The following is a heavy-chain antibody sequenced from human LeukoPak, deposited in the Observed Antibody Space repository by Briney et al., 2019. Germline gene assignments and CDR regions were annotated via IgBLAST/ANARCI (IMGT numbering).Heavy chain of an antibody. CDR1: GGSISSYY. V-gene: IGHV4-59*01. D-gene: IGHD6-13*01. CDR3: ARGGRIAAAGTHAFDI. Sequence: SETLSLTCTVSGGSISSYYWSWIRQPAGKGLEWIGYIYYSGSTNYNPSLKSRVAISVDTSKNQFSLKLSSVTAADTAVYYCARGGRIAAAGTHAFDIWGQGTMVTVSS. CDR2: IYYSGST. J-gene: IGHJ3*02.